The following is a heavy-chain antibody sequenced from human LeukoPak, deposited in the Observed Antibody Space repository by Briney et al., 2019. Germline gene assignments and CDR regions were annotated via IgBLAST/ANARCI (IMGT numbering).Heavy chain of an antibody. V-gene: IGHV4-31*03. CDR2: IYYSGST. D-gene: IGHD3-3*01. CDR1: GGSISSGGYY. Sequence: PSQTLSLTCTVSGGSISSGGYYWSWIRQHPGKGLEWIGYIYYSGSTYYNPSLKSRVTISVDTSKNQFSLKLSSVTAADTAVYYCARVDYDFWSGYYRGRYFDYWGQGTLVTDSS. J-gene: IGHJ4*02. CDR3: ARVDYDFWSGYYRGRYFDY.